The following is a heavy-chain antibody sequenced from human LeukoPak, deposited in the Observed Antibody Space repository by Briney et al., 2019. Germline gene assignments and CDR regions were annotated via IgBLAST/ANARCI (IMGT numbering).Heavy chain of an antibody. J-gene: IGHJ4*02. CDR2: IRSKAYGGTT. Sequence: GGSLRLSCTASGFTFGDYAMSWVRQAPGKGLGWVGFIRSKAYGGTTEYAASVKGRFTISRDDSKSIAYLQMNSPKTEDTAVYYCTRAGYSSGWGFDYWGQGTLVTVSS. CDR3: TRAGYSSGWGFDY. V-gene: IGHV3-49*04. D-gene: IGHD6-19*01. CDR1: GFTFGDYA.